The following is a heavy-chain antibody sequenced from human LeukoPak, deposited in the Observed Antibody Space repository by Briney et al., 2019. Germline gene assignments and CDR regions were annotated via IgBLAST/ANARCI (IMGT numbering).Heavy chain of an antibody. D-gene: IGHD3-10*01. CDR1: GFTFSYYG. CDR2: IRYDGNDK. V-gene: IGHV3-30*02. CDR3: AKDLMRDRWFGES. J-gene: IGHJ5*02. Sequence: GGSLRLSCAASGFTFSYYGMHWVRHAPGKGLEWVAFIRYDGNDKFYADSVKGRFAISRDTSRNTLYLQMNSLRAEDTAVYYCAKDLMRDRWFGESWGQGALVTVSS.